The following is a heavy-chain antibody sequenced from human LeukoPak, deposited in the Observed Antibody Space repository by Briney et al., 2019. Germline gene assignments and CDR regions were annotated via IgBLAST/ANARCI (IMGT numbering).Heavy chain of an antibody. D-gene: IGHD6-19*01. CDR2: IKQDGSEK. CDR3: ASTRGWTAYYFDY. J-gene: IGHJ4*02. Sequence: GGSLRLSCAASGFTFSSYWMSWVRQAPGKGLEWVANIKQDGSEKYYVDSVKGRFTISRDNAKNSLYLQMNSLRAEDTAVYYCASTRGWTAYYFDYWGQGTLVTVSS. V-gene: IGHV3-7*01. CDR1: GFTFSSYW.